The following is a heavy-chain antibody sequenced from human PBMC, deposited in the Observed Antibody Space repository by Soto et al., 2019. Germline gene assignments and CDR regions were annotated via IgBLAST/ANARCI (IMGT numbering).Heavy chain of an antibody. J-gene: IGHJ6*02. CDR1: GFIFTSYG. V-gene: IGHV3-30*03. CDR3: ARSRDGYSFYFYYGMDG. CDR2: ILHDGSAE. D-gene: IGHD4-4*01. Sequence: GGSLRLSCAASGFIFTSYGMHWVRQAPGKGLEWMALILHDGSAEYYADSVKGRFTISRDNSKNTLYLQMNSLTAEDTAVHYCARSRDGYSFYFYYGMDGWGQGTTVTVSS.